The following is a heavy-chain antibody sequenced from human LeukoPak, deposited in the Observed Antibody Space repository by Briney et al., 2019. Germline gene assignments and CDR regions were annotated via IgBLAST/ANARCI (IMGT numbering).Heavy chain of an antibody. J-gene: IGHJ4*02. CDR3: ARQWLVSPLFDY. CDR2: INHSGST. D-gene: IGHD6-19*01. V-gene: IGHV4-34*01. CDR1: GGSLSGYY. Sequence: SDTLSLTCAVYGGSLSGYYWSWIRQPPGKGLEWIGEINHSGSTNYNPSLKSRVTISVDTSKNQLSLKLSSMTAADTAVYYCARQWLVSPLFDYWGQGTLVTVSS.